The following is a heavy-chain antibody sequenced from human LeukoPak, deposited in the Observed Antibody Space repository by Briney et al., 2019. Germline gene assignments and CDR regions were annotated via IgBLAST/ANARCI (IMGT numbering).Heavy chain of an antibody. CDR3: ATYSITGAWAEYFLH. CDR2: IYYSGST. D-gene: IGHD2/OR15-2a*01. V-gene: IGHV4-59*01. J-gene: IGHJ1*01. Sequence: SETLSLTCTVSGGSISSYYWSWIRQPPGKGLEWIGYIYYSGSTNYNPSLKSRVTISVDTSKNQFSLKLSSVTAADTAVYYCATYSITGAWAEYFLHWGQGTLVTVSS. CDR1: GGSISSYY.